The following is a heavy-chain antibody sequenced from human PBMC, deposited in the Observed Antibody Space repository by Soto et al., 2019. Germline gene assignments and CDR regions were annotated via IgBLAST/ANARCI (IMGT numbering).Heavy chain of an antibody. CDR2: INSGEDII. Sequence: GGSLRLSCGASGVTFTDYEMNWVRQAPGKGLEWVSYINSGEDIIYYADSVRGRFTVSRDNAKNSVFLQMNRLRVEDTAVYYCASNLGTSMAGWGQGTLVTV. D-gene: IGHD5-18*01. V-gene: IGHV3-48*03. CDR3: ASNLGTSMAG. J-gene: IGHJ4*02. CDR1: GVTFTDYE.